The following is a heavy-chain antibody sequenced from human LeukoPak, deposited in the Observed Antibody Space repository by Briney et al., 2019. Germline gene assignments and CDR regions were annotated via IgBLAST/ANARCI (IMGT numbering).Heavy chain of an antibody. J-gene: IGHJ4*02. D-gene: IGHD3-22*01. V-gene: IGHV3-30-3*01. CDR1: GFTFSSYA. CDR2: ISYDGSNK. CDR3: AREGGYYYDSSGIDY. Sequence: GGSLRLSCAASGFTFSSYAMHWVRQAPGKGLEWVAVISYDGSNKYYADSVKGRFTISRDNSKNTLYLQINSLRAEDTAVYYCAREGGYYYDSSGIDYWGQGTLVTVSS.